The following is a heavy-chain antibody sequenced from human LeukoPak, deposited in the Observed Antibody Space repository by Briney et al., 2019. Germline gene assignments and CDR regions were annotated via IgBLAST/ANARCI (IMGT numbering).Heavy chain of an antibody. CDR2: ISSSSSYI. J-gene: IGHJ6*03. V-gene: IGHV3-21*01. D-gene: IGHD2-2*02. Sequence: GRSLRLSCAASGFTFSSYSMNWVRQAPGKGLEWVSSISSSSSYICYADSVKGRFTISRDNAKNSLYLQMNSLRAEDTAVYYCARGERSIVVVPAAILEYYYYYYYMDVWGKGTTVTVSS. CDR1: GFTFSSYS. CDR3: ARGERSIVVVPAAILEYYYYYYYMDV.